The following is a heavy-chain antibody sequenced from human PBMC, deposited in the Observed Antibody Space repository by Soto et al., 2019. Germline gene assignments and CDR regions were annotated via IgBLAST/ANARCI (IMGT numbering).Heavy chain of an antibody. J-gene: IGHJ3*01. CDR1: GFTFNIYA. Sequence: QLLGSGGGLVQPGGSLRLSCEASGFTFNIYAMTWVRQAPGKGLEWVSNIGSTGTTTYYADSVKGRFAISGDNSKSTLYLQMNSLRAEDTAVYYCATVARYDDFDVWGQGTMVTVSS. V-gene: IGHV3-23*01. CDR2: IGSTGTTT. D-gene: IGHD3-9*01. CDR3: ATVARYDDFDV.